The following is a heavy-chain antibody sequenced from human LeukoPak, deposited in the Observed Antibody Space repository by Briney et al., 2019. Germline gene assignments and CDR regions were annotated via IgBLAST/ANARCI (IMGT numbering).Heavy chain of an antibody. V-gene: IGHV3-23*01. J-gene: IGHJ4*02. Sequence: GGSLRLSCAASGFTFSTYALNWVRQAPGKGLEWVSVISGSGGTTYYADSVKGRFTISRDNSKNTVYLQMNSLRGEDTALYYCARDQSSGSGTFSFDYWGQGTLVTVSS. CDR2: ISGSGGTT. CDR3: ARDQSSGSGTFSFDY. D-gene: IGHD3-10*01. CDR1: GFTFSTYA.